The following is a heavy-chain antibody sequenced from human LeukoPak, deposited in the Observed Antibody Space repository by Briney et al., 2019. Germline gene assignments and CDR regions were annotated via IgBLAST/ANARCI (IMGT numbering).Heavy chain of an antibody. J-gene: IGHJ3*02. CDR3: APADAFDI. CDR1: GFTFSNYA. Sequence: GGSLRLSCAATGFTFSNYAMSWVRQAPGKGLEWVSGISGSGGSTYYADSVKGRFTISRDNSKNTLYLQMNSLRAEDTAVYYCAPADAFDIWGQGTMVTVSS. V-gene: IGHV3-23*01. CDR2: ISGSGGST.